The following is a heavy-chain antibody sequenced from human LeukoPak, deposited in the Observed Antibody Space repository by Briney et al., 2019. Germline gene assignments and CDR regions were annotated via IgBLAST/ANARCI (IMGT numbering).Heavy chain of an antibody. CDR1: GFIFRSYG. J-gene: IGHJ6*03. D-gene: IGHD3-10*01. CDR3: VKGVGGSANYYYLDV. Sequence: GGSLRLSCAASGFIFRSYGMHWVREAPGKGLEGGAFIRNDGSGQYYADSVTGRFTISRDNSKNALYLQMNSLRPEETAVYYCVKGVGGSANYYYLDVWGKGTTVTVSS. CDR2: IRNDGSGQ. V-gene: IGHV3-30*02.